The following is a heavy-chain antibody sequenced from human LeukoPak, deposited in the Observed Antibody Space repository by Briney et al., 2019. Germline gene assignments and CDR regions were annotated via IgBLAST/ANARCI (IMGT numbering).Heavy chain of an antibody. V-gene: IGHV4-59*01. J-gene: IGHJ6*02. CDR2: IYYSGST. CDR3: AREVYGATVHYYGMDV. D-gene: IGHD4/OR15-4a*01. Sequence: SETLSLTCTVSGGSISSYYWSWIRQPPGKGLEWIGYIYYSGSTNYNPSLKSRVTIPVDTSKNQFSLKLSSVTAADTAVYYCAREVYGATVHYYGMDVWGQGTTVTVSS. CDR1: GGSISSYY.